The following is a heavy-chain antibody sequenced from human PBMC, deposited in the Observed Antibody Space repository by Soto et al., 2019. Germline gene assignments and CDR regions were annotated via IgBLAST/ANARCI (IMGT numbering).Heavy chain of an antibody. V-gene: IGHV1-8*01. CDR3: AIADSGWYGGYFNY. Sequence: QVQLVQSGAEVRKPGASVRVSCKASGYTFTSYHMNWVRQAPGQGLEWMGWMNPNSGYTAYAQKIQGRVTMTRNTSINTIYMDLSSLRSEDTAVYYCAIADSGWYGGYFNYWGQGTLVTVSS. CDR1: GYTFTSYH. J-gene: IGHJ4*02. D-gene: IGHD6-19*01. CDR2: MNPNSGYT.